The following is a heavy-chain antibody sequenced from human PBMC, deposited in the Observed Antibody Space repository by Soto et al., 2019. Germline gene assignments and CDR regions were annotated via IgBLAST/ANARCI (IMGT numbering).Heavy chain of an antibody. CDR1: GYTFTSHG. CDR3: ARMVRGSAVCYSYAFDV. CDR2: SSPYNGNT. J-gene: IGHJ6*04. Sequence: QVQLVQSGAEVKKPGASVKVSCKTSGYTFTSHGISWVRQAPGQGLEWMGWSSPYNGNTNYAQKLQGRVSVTTDSSTRTAYMELRSLRAEDTAVYYCARMVRGSAVCYSYAFDVWGKGTMVTVSS. V-gene: IGHV1-18*01. D-gene: IGHD3-10*01.